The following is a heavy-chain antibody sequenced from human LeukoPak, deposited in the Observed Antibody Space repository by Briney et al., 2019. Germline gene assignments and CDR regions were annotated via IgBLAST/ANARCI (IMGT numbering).Heavy chain of an antibody. J-gene: IGHJ6*02. D-gene: IGHD6-19*01. CDR2: TSGSGGST. CDR1: GFTLSSYA. CDR3: AKGRLSGVVVAGYGMDV. Sequence: GGSLRLSCAASGFTLSSYAMSWVRQAPGKGLEWVSATSGSGGSTYYADSVKGRFTISRDNSKNTLYLQTNSLRAEDTAVYYCAKGRLSGVVVAGYGMDVWGQGTTITVS. V-gene: IGHV3-23*01.